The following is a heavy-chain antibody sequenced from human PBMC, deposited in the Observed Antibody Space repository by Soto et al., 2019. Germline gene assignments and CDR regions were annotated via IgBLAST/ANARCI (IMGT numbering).Heavy chain of an antibody. CDR1: GFSLSTTGVG. Sequence: QITLKESGPTLVKPTQTLTLTCTFSGFSLSTTGVGVGWIRQPPGKALECLALIYWDDDKRYSPSLTNRLTITKDTYKNQVVLTMTNMHPVETGTYFCAYRTSLDWGHFDSWGQGTLVTVSS. D-gene: IGHD7-27*01. J-gene: IGHJ4*02. CDR2: IYWDDDK. CDR3: AYRTSLDWGHFDS. V-gene: IGHV2-5*02.